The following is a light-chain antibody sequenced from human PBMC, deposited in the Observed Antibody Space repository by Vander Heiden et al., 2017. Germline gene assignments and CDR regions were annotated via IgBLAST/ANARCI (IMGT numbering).Light chain of an antibody. CDR2: IAS. CDR3: QQTYTTPQT. V-gene: IGKV1-39*01. J-gene: IGKJ4*01. Sequence: IQMTPSPSSLSASLGDRVTITCRTSQSIGVYLNWYQQKPGKAPNLLIYIASSLQTGVPPRFSGSGSGIDFTLTISSLQPEDSATYYCQQTYTTPQTFGGGTKVEIK. CDR1: QSIGVY.